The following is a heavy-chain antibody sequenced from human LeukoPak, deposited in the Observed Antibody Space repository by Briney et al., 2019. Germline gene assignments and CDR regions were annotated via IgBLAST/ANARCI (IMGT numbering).Heavy chain of an antibody. V-gene: IGHV2-70*11. Sequence: SGPTLVNPTQTLTLTCNLSGLSLHTSGMCVSCIRQPPRKALEWLARIDWDDDKYYSTSLKTRLTISKDTSKNQVVHRMSNVYPVETDTYYCARGITVVFDYWAQGTLVPVSS. CDR1: GLSLHTSGMC. CDR2: IDWDDDK. CDR3: ARGITVVFDY. D-gene: IGHD3-16*01. J-gene: IGHJ4*02.